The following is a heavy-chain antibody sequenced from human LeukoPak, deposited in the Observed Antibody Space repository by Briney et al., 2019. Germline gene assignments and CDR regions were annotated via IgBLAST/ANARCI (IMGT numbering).Heavy chain of an antibody. CDR1: GFTFTKYW. V-gene: IGHV3-7*03. CDR3: AKDVLLVSGSGSYCDY. D-gene: IGHD3-10*01. CDR2: IKQDGSDK. J-gene: IGHJ4*02. Sequence: PGGSLRLSCAASGFTFTKYWMTWVRQAPGKGLEWVGNIKQDGSDKNYMDSVKGRFTISRDNTKNSLYLQMNSMRAEDTALYYCAKDVLLVSGSGSYCDYWGQGTLVTVSS.